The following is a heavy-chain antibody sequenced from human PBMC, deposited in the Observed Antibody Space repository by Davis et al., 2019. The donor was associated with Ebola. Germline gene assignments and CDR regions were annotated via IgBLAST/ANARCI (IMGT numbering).Heavy chain of an antibody. Sequence: GESLKISCAASGFTFSDYYMSWIRQAPGKGLEWVSYISSSGSTIYYADSVKGRFTISRDNAKNSLYLQMNSLRAEDTAVYYCARDGLDYDYVLALRGMDVWGKGTTVTVSS. CDR2: ISSSGSTI. CDR3: ARDGLDYDYVLALRGMDV. J-gene: IGHJ6*04. CDR1: GFTFSDYY. D-gene: IGHD3-16*01. V-gene: IGHV3-11*01.